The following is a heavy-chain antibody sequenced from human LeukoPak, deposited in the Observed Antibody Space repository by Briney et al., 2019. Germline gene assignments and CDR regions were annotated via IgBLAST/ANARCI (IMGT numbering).Heavy chain of an antibody. V-gene: IGHV3-74*01. D-gene: IGHD3-3*01. J-gene: IGHJ4*02. CDR2: ISDVGTRT. CDR3: VRSMSGRNDF. Sequence: GSLRLSCAGSGITLSNYRQHLVRQASGKGVMWVARISDVGTRTDYADSVRGRFTITRDNAMNTIDLQMNSLTAEDTAVYYCVRSMSGRNDFWGQGTVVSVAS. CDR1: GITLSNYR.